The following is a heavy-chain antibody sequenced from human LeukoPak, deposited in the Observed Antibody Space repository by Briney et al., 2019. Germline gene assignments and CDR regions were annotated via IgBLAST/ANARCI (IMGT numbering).Heavy chain of an antibody. V-gene: IGHV3-21*01. J-gene: IGHJ4*02. Sequence: GGSLRLSCAASGFTFSSYSMNWVRQAPGKGLEWVSSISSSSTYIYYADSVRGRFTISRDNAKNSLYLQMNSLRAEDTAVYYCAGDLGYNYGAYFDYWGQGTLVTVSS. D-gene: IGHD5-18*01. CDR3: AGDLGYNYGAYFDY. CDR2: ISSSSTYI. CDR1: GFTFSSYS.